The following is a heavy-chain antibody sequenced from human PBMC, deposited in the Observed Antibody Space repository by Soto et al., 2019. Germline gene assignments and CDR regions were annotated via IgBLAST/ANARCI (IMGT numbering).Heavy chain of an antibody. CDR3: TTPPGYDGSGSSL. J-gene: IGHJ4*02. D-gene: IGHD3-10*01. Sequence: PGGSLRLSCAASGFTFSNAWMSWVRQAPGKGLEWVGRIKSKTDGGTTDYAAPVKGRFTISRDDSKNTLYLQMNSLKTEDTAVYYCTTPPGYDGSGSSLWGQGTLVTVSS. CDR1: GFTFSNAW. CDR2: IKSKTDGGTT. V-gene: IGHV3-15*01.